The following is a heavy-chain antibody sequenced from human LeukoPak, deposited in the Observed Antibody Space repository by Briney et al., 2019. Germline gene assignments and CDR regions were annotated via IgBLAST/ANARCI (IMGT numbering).Heavy chain of an antibody. CDR2: IGTAGDT. J-gene: IGHJ5*02. V-gene: IGHV3-13*01. Sequence: GGSLRLSCAASGFTFSSYDMHWVRQATGKGLEWVSAIGTAGDTYYPGSVKGRFTISRENAKNSLYLQMNSLRAGDTAVYYCARDYGLGWFGPWGQGTLVTVSS. CDR1: GFTFSSYD. D-gene: IGHD3-16*01. CDR3: ARDYGLGWFGP.